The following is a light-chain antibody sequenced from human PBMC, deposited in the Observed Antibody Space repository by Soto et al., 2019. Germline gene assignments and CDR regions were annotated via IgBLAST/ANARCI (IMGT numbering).Light chain of an antibody. V-gene: IGLV2-14*03. CDR2: DVS. J-gene: IGLJ1*01. CDR1: SSDVGGYNY. CDR3: SSYTTSNTRQIV. Sequence: QSVLTQPASVSGFPGQSITISCPGTSSDVGGYNYVSLDQHHPGKAPKLSIYDVSNRPSGVSNRFSGSKSDNTASLTISGLQPEDEADYNCSSYTTSNTRQIVFGTGTKVPVL.